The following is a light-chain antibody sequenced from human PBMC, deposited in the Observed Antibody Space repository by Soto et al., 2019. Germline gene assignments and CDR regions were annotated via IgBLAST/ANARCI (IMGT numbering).Light chain of an antibody. V-gene: IGKV2-30*01. CDR2: KVS. J-gene: IGKJ2*01. CDR3: MQGTHWPPYT. Sequence: DVVMTQSPLSLPVTLGQPASISCRSGQSLVYSDGNTSLNWFQQRPGQSPRRLIYKVSNRDSGVPDRFSGSGSGTDFTLKISRVEAEDVGVYYCMQGTHWPPYTFGQGTKLESK. CDR1: QSLVYSDGNTS.